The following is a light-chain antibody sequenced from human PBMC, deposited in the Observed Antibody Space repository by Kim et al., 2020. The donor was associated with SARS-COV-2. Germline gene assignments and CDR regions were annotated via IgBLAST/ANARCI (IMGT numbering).Light chain of an antibody. CDR1: ESVSSGN. J-gene: IGKJ2*01. CDR2: GTS. V-gene: IGKV3-20*01. CDR3: QQYADLPYT. Sequence: CPGQGATLSGRASESVSSGNLAWYQQRPGQAPRHLICGTSSRATGMPDRFSDGGSGTDFTLTISRLEPEDCAEYHCQQYADLPYTFGQGTKVDIK.